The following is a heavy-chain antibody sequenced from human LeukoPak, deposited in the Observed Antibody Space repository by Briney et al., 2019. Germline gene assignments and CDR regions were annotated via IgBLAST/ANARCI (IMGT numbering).Heavy chain of an antibody. J-gene: IGHJ4*02. V-gene: IGHV1-2*02. CDR1: GYTFTGYY. Sequence: DSVTVSCKASGYTFTGYYMHWVRQAPGQGLEWMGWINPNSGGTNYAQKFQGRVTMTRDTSISTAYVELSRLRSDDTAVYYCARVEEGYYDSSGYLDYWGQGTLVTVSS. D-gene: IGHD3-22*01. CDR2: INPNSGGT. CDR3: ARVEEGYYDSSGYLDY.